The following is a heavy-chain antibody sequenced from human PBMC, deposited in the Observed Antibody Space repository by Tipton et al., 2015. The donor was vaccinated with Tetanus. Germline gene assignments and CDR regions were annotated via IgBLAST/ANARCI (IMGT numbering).Heavy chain of an antibody. CDR1: GFSFSSYG. V-gene: IGHV3-30*12. D-gene: IGHD2-2*01. CDR2: ISHDGNNN. J-gene: IGHJ4*02. Sequence: SLRLSCATSGFSFSSYGMHWVRQAPGKGLEWVAVISHDGNNNYYADSVKGRFTISRDNSKNTLYLQMNSLRAEDTAVYYCARDKSGPSFYWGQGTLVTVSS. CDR3: ARDKSGPSFY.